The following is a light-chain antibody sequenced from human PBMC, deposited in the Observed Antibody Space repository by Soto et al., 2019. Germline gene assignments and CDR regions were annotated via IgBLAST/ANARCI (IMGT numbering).Light chain of an antibody. J-gene: IGKJ2*01. CDR1: QSLVHSDGNTY. V-gene: IGKV2-24*01. CDR2: KIS. Sequence: DIVMNQTTIYSPVTLGQPASISCRSSQSLVHSDGNTYLSWLQQRPGQPPRLLIYKISNRFSGVPDRFSGSRARTDFTLKISRVEAEDVGLYYWMQATHSYTFGQGTKLEIK. CDR3: MQATHSYT.